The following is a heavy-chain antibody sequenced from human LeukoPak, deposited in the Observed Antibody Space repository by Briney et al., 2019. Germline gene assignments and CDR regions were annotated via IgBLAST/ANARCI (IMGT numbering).Heavy chain of an antibody. J-gene: IGHJ4*02. CDR3: ARDTPSSSSRPIY. V-gene: IGHV4-30-2*01. CDR1: GGSISSGGYY. D-gene: IGHD2-2*01. Sequence: MPSETLSLTCTVSGGSISSGGYYWSWIRQPPGKGLEWIGYIYHSGSTYYNPSLKSRVTISVDRSKNQFSLKLSSVTAADTAVYYCARDTPSSSSRPIYWGQGTLVTVSS. CDR2: IYHSGST.